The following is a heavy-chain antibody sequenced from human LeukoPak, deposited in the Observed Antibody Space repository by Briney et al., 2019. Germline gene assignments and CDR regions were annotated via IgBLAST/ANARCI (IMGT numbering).Heavy chain of an antibody. V-gene: IGHV4-59*01. CDR2: VYYSGST. CDR1: GVSINIYY. Sequence: PSETLSLTCTVSGVSINIYYWSWVRQPPGKGLEWIGYVYYSGSTNYNPSLTSRVTISINTSNNQLSLRLRSMTAADTAVYYYAVHRGPFSAYEIWGEGPRVSVSS. D-gene: IGHD2/OR15-2a*01. CDR3: AVHRGPFSAYEI. J-gene: IGHJ3*02.